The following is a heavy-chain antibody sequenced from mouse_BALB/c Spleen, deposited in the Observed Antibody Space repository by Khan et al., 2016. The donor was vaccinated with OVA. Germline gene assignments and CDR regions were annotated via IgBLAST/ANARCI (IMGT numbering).Heavy chain of an antibody. CDR1: GFSLTNYG. CDR3: DRHPYNNYNSMDY. J-gene: IGHJ4*01. Sequence: VQLVESGPGLVAPSQSLSITCTISGFSLTNYGVHWVRQPPGKGLEWLVVIWNDGNTAYNSALNSRLTISKDNSKSQVFLKNNSRETDDTEMYYCDRHPYNNYNSMDYWGQGTTVTVSS. CDR2: IWNDGNT. D-gene: IGHD2-10*02. V-gene: IGHV2-6-1*01.